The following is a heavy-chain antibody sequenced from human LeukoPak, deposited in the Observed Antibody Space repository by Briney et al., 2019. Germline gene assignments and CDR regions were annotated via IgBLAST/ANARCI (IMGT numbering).Heavy chain of an antibody. CDR2: LNPDSGKT. V-gene: IGHV1-8*01. J-gene: IGHJ5*02. D-gene: IGHD3-22*01. Sequence: ASVKVSCKASGYTFTTYHINWVRQASGQGLEWIGWLNPDSGKTDYVEKFQGRVTMTSDTSISTAYMELSSLTSEDTAVYFCARTLGPYYYDTSGYPWGQGTLVIVSS. CDR1: GYTFTTYH. CDR3: ARTLGPYYYDTSGYP.